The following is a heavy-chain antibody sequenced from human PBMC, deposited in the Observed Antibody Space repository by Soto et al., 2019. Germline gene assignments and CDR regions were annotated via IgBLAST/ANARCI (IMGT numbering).Heavy chain of an antibody. V-gene: IGHV3-30*18. Sequence: QVQLVESGGGVVQPGRSLRLSCAASGFTFSSYGMHWVRQAPGKGLEWVAVISYDGSNKYYADSVKGRFTISRDNSKNTLYLQMNSLRAEDTAVYYCAKDRGSDGGSYRSWSYYYYGMDVWGQGTTVTVSS. CDR1: GFTFSSYG. D-gene: IGHD1-26*01. CDR2: ISYDGSNK. CDR3: AKDRGSDGGSYRSWSYYYYGMDV. J-gene: IGHJ6*02.